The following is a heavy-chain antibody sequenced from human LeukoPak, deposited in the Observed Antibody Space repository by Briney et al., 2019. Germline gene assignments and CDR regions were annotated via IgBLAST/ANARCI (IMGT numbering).Heavy chain of an antibody. CDR1: GFTFSSYS. Sequence: GGSLRLSCAASGFTFSSYSMNWVRQAPGKGLEWVSSISSSSSYIYYADSVKGRFTISRDNAKNSLYLQMNSLRAEDTAVYYCARDLTAAPGAFDIWGQGTMVTVSS. V-gene: IGHV3-21*01. J-gene: IGHJ3*02. CDR2: ISSSSSYI. D-gene: IGHD6-13*01. CDR3: ARDLTAAPGAFDI.